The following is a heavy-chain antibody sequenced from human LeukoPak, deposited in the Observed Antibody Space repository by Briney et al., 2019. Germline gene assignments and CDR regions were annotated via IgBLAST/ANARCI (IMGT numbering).Heavy chain of an antibody. CDR3: AKQTGP. V-gene: IGHV3-30-3*02. J-gene: IGHJ5*02. CDR1: GFTFSSYA. CDR2: ISYDGSNK. Sequence: GGSLRLSCAASGFTFSSYAMHWVRQAPGKGLEWVAVISYDGSNKYYADSVKGRFTISRDNSKNTLYLQMNSLRAEDTAVYYCAKQTGPWGQGSLVSVCS.